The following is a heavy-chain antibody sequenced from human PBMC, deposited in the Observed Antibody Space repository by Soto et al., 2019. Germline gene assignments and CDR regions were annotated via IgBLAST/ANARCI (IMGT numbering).Heavy chain of an antibody. Sequence: EVQLVESGGGLVKPGGSLRLSCAASGFSFSDCSMNWVRQAPGKGLAWVSSISSRSRFIYYADSVKGRFTISRDDAKNSLYLQMNCLRAEDTAVYYCAKGTVESPRLIDLWGQGTLVTVSS. CDR2: ISSRSRFI. V-gene: IGHV3-21*01. D-gene: IGHD4-17*01. CDR1: GFSFSDCS. CDR3: AKGTVESPRLIDL. J-gene: IGHJ4*01.